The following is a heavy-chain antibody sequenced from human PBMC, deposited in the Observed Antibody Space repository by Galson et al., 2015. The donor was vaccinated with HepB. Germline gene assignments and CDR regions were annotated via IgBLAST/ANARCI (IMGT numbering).Heavy chain of an antibody. J-gene: IGHJ4*02. Sequence: SLRLSCAASGFTFSSHSMSWVRQAPGKGLEWISYISTSGGAVFYADSVKGRFTTSRDNAKNSLYLQMNSLTDEDTAVYFCATVLTGTYVFDFWGQGTLVTVSS. D-gene: IGHD1-26*01. V-gene: IGHV3-48*02. CDR2: ISTSGGAV. CDR3: ATVLTGTYVFDF. CDR1: GFTFSSHS.